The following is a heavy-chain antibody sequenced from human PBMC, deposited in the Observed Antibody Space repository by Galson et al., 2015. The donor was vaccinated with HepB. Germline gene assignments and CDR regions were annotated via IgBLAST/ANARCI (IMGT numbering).Heavy chain of an antibody. D-gene: IGHD3-10*01. CDR2: IIPIFGTA. V-gene: IGHV1-69*13. Sequence: SVKVSCKASRGTFSSYAISWVRQAPGQGLEWMGGIIPIFGTANYAQKFQGRVTITADESTSTAYMELSSLRSEDTAVYYCARVQERYYYGSGSQYNWFDPWGQGTLVTVSS. CDR1: RGTFSSYA. CDR3: ARVQERYYYGSGSQYNWFDP. J-gene: IGHJ5*02.